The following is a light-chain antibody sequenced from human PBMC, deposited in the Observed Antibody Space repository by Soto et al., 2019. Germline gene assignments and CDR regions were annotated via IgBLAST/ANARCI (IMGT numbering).Light chain of an antibody. J-gene: IGKJ2*01. CDR3: QQYNSYPYT. Sequence: DIRMTQSPSTLYASVGDRVTITCRASQNVGDSLAWYQQKPGKAPKLLIYKASNLESGVPSRFSGSGSGTEFTLTISSLQPDDFATYYCQQYNSYPYTFGQGTKLEIK. CDR2: KAS. V-gene: IGKV1-5*03. CDR1: QNVGDS.